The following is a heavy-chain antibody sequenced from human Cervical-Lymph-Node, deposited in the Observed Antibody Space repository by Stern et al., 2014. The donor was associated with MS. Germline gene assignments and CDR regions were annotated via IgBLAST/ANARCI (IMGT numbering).Heavy chain of an antibody. CDR2: ISYDGSKK. D-gene: IGHD2-15*01. CDR1: GFTLSYYG. Sequence: VQLVESGGGVVQPGKSLRLSCAASGFTLSYYGMHWDRQVPGKGLEWVSVISYDGSKKYYADSVKGRFTISRDNSKNTLYLQMNSLRPEDTAIYYCAKDTVCSDRPYYYYYGMDVWGQGTTVTVSS. CDR3: AKDTVCSDRPYYYYYGMDV. V-gene: IGHV3-30*18. J-gene: IGHJ6*02.